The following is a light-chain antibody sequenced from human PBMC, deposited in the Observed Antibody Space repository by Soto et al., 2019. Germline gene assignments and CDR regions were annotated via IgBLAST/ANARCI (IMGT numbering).Light chain of an antibody. V-gene: IGKV3-15*01. CDR2: GAS. J-gene: IGKJ1*01. Sequence: EIVMTQSPATLSVSPGXSATLSCRASQSVGSNLAWYQQKSGQTPRLLIYGASTRAAGIPARFRGSGSGTDFTLTISSLQSADFAVYYCQQYNNWPLWTFGQGTK. CDR1: QSVGSN. CDR3: QQYNNWPLWT.